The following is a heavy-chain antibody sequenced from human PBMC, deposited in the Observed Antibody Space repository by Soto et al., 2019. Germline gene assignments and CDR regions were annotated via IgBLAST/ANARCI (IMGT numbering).Heavy chain of an antibody. CDR1: GFSFNSFN. CDR2: ISVSGDNI. Sequence: GGSLRLSCLASGFSFNSFNMNWIRRAPGRGLEWVASISVSGDNIYYGDSVRGRFSISRDSAGNALHLTMNYLSAEDTGVYFCARDIGFDHVNWGQGTLVTVSS. CDR3: ARDIGFDHVN. D-gene: IGHD5-12*01. V-gene: IGHV3-21*03. J-gene: IGHJ4*02.